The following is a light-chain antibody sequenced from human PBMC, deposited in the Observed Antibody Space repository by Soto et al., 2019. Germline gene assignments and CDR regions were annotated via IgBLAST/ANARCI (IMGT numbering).Light chain of an antibody. CDR1: RTINTY. CDR2: GAS. V-gene: IGKV1-39*01. J-gene: IGKJ1*01. Sequence: DVRMTQSPSSLSASVGDTITITCRASRTINTYLNWFQQKPGEPPRLLIYGASTLHDGVPSRFSGSGCGADFTLTISRLEPEDLAVYYCQQYGSSRTWTFGQGTKVDSK. CDR3: QQYGSSRTWT.